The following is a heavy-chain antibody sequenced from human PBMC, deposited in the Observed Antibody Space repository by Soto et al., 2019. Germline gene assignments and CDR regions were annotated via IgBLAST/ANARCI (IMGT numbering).Heavy chain of an antibody. CDR3: ARDTGVTRSFDY. D-gene: IGHD3-10*01. J-gene: IGHJ4*02. Sequence: QVQLQESGPGLVKPSGTLPLTCAVSGGSITSSNWWHWVRQPPGKGLEWIGEIYHSGSTNYNPSLKSRVTISVDKSNNQFSLKLSSVTAADTAVYYCARDTGVTRSFDYWGQGTLVTVSS. CDR1: GGSITSSNW. CDR2: IYHSGST. V-gene: IGHV4-4*02.